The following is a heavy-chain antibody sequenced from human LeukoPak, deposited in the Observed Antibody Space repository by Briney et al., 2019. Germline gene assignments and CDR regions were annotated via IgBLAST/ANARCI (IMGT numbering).Heavy chain of an antibody. J-gene: IGHJ4*02. D-gene: IGHD2-2*01. CDR1: GFTFDDYA. CDR3: ARDLVVTSGY. V-gene: IGHV3-74*01. Sequence: PGGSLRLSCAASGFTFDDYAMHWVRQAPGKGLVWVSRINGDGSSTTYADSVKGRFTISRDNAKNTLYLQMNGLRAEDTAVYYCARDLVVTSGYWGQGTLVTVSS. CDR2: INGDGSST.